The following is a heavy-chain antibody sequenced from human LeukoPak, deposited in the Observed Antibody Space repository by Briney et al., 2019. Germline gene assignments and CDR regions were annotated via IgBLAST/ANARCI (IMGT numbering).Heavy chain of an antibody. CDR2: IYYRGTT. V-gene: IGHV4-59*03. Sequence: SETLSLTCTVSGGSINDYYWNWLRRPPGKGLEWIGFIYYRGTTNNNPSLKSRVTTSIDTSKKQFSLNLSSVTAADTAIYYCAGVFSGRRPFELWGQGILVTVSS. D-gene: IGHD3-10*01. CDR3: AGVFSGRRPFEL. J-gene: IGHJ4*02. CDR1: GGSINDYY.